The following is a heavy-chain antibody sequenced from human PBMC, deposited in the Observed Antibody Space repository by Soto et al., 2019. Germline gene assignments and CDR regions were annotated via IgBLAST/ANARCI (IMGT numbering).Heavy chain of an antibody. V-gene: IGHV4-31*03. J-gene: IGHJ6*02. CDR3: ARDPTDGYLGGMDV. CDR1: GGSISSGGYY. CDR2: IYYSGST. D-gene: IGHD5-18*01. Sequence: QVQLQESGPGLVKPSQTLSLTCTVSGGSISSGGYYWSWIRQHPGKGLEWIGYIYYSGSTYYNPSLKSRVTISVDMSKNQFSLKMSSVTAADTAVYYCARDPTDGYLGGMDVWGQGTTVTVSS.